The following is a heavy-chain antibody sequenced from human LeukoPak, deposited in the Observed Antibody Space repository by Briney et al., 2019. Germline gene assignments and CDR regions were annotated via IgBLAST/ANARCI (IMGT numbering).Heavy chain of an antibody. CDR2: IYYSGST. Sequence: SETLSLTCTVSGGSVSSGSYYWSWIRQPPRKGLEWIGYIYYSGSTNYNPSLKSRVTISVDTSKNQFSLKLSSVTAADTAVYYCARVMRTAKKVLDYWGQGTLVTVSS. V-gene: IGHV4-61*01. J-gene: IGHJ4*02. CDR3: ARVMRTAKKVLDY. CDR1: GGSVSSGSYY. D-gene: IGHD3-3*01.